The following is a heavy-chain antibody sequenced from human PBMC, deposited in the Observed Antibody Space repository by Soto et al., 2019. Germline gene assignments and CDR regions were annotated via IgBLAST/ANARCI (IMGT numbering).Heavy chain of an antibody. Sequence: QVQLVQSGAEEKKPGASVKVSCKASGYTLPNYAMHWVRQAPGQRLEWVGCINAGNGNTKYSQKFQGRVTITRDTSANTAYMELSSLRSEDTALYYCAREDDFDYWGQGTLVTVSS. V-gene: IGHV1-3*05. J-gene: IGHJ4*02. CDR3: AREDDFDY. CDR2: INAGNGNT. CDR1: GYTLPNYA.